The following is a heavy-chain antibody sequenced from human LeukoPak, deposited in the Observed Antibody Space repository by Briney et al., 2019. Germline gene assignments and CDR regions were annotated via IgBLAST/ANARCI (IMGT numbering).Heavy chain of an antibody. CDR1: GGSISSGDYS. Sequence: SETLSLTCAVSGGSISSGDYSWNWVRQPPGKGLEWIGYIHRSGSTYYNPSLKSRVSISGDRSKNQFSLRLTSVTAADTAVYYCARDRVVVTATAPPSYYYYGMDVWGQGTTVTVS. J-gene: IGHJ6*02. D-gene: IGHD2-15*01. CDR3: ARDRVVVTATAPPSYYYYGMDV. CDR2: IHRSGST. V-gene: IGHV4-30-2*01.